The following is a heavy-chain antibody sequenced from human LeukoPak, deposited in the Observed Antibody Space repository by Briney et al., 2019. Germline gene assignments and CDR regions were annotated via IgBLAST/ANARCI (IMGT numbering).Heavy chain of an antibody. CDR1: GFTVSSNY. V-gene: IGHV3-53*01. CDR2: IYSGGST. D-gene: IGHD3-10*01. Sequence: QSGGSLRLSCAASGFTVSSNYMSWVRQAPGKGLEWVSVIYSGGSTYYADSVKGRFTISRDNSKNTLYLQMNSLRAEDTAVYYCAALSRYGSGCFDYWGQGTLVTVSS. J-gene: IGHJ4*02. CDR3: AALSRYGSGCFDY.